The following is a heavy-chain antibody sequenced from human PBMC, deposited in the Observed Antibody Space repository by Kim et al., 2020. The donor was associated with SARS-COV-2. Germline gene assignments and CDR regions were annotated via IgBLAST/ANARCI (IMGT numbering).Heavy chain of an antibody. J-gene: IGHJ5*02. D-gene: IGHD3-22*01. V-gene: IGHV4-39*01. CDR3: ARTDYYDSSGYLGNWFDP. Sequence: SETLSLTCTVSGGSISSSSYYWGWIRQPPGKGLEWIGSIYYSGSTYYNPSLKSRVTISVDTSKNQFSLKLSSVTAADTAVYYCARTDYYDSSGYLGNWFDPWGQGTLVTVSS. CDR1: GGSISSSSYY. CDR2: IYYSGST.